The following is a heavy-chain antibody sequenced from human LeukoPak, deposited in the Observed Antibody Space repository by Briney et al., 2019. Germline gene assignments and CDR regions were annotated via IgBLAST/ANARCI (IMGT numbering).Heavy chain of an antibody. CDR1: GGSISTYY. J-gene: IGHJ4*02. CDR2: IYYSGNT. V-gene: IGHV4-59*12. CDR3: AREGGYCNSGYCYISLDY. Sequence: SETLSLTCTVSGGSISTYYWSWIRQPPGKGLEWIGYIYYSGNTNYNPSLKSRVTISADTSKNQFSLKLSSVIAADTAVYYCAREGGYCNSGYCYISLDYWGQGALLTVSS. D-gene: IGHD2-2*02.